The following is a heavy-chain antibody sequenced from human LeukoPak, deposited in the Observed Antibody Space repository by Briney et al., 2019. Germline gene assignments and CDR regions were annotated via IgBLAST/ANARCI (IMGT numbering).Heavy chain of an antibody. CDR3: AGARPSAVEAITNWFDP. D-gene: IGHD6-19*01. CDR2: INLNRGIT. V-gene: IGHV1-2*06. Sequence: ASVKVSCKASGSNFTGFYINWVRQTPGQGLEWMGRINLNRGITNFGSKFRGRVTMTSDTSTTTAYMELSSLQSDDTAVYYCAGARPSAVEAITNWFDPWGQGTLVTVSS. J-gene: IGHJ5*02. CDR1: GSNFTGFY.